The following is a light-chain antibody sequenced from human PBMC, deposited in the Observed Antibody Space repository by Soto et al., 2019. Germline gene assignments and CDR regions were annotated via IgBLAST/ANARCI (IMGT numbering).Light chain of an antibody. CDR2: GAS. V-gene: IGKV3D-20*02. CDR3: QQRNDWPLT. CDR1: QSVSSSY. J-gene: IGKJ5*01. Sequence: EIVLTQSPGTLSLSPGERATLSCRASQSVSSSYLAWYQQKPGQSPRLVIYGASYRATGIPARFSGSGSGTDFTLTISSLEPEDFAVYYCQQRNDWPLTFGQGTRLEIK.